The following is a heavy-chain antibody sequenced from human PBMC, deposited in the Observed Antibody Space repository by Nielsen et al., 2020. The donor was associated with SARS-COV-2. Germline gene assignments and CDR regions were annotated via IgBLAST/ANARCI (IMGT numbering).Heavy chain of an antibody. Sequence: ASVKVSCKASGYTFTNYGISWVRQAPGQGLEWMGWISPYSGHRNYAQNLQGRVTMTTDTSTSTAYMELRSLRSDDTAVYYCARPITNNYYYYYMDVWGKGTTVTVSS. CDR2: ISPYSGHR. J-gene: IGHJ6*03. V-gene: IGHV1-18*04. D-gene: IGHD1-1*01. CDR1: GYTFTNYG. CDR3: ARPITNNYYYYYMDV.